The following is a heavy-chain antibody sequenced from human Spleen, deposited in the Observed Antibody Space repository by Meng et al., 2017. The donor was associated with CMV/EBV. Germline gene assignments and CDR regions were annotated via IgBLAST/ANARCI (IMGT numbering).Heavy chain of an antibody. CDR1: GFTFSSYW. CDR3: ARDAIVATIPYYFDY. D-gene: IGHD5-12*01. CDR2: IKQDGSEK. Sequence: GESLKISCAASGFTFSSYWMSWVRQAPGKGLEWVANIKQDGSEKYYVDSVKGRFTISRDNAKNSLYLQMNSLRAEDTAVYYCARDAIVATIPYYFDYWGQGTLVTVSS. V-gene: IGHV3-7*03. J-gene: IGHJ4*02.